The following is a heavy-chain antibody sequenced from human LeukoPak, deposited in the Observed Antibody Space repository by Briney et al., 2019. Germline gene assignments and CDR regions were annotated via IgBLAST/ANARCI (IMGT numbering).Heavy chain of an antibody. CDR1: GFTFSSYA. V-gene: IGHV3-23*01. D-gene: IGHD2-15*01. Sequence: GGSRRLSLAAPGFTFSSYAMSWVRRAPGKGLGWVSAISGSGGSTYYADSVKGRFTISRDNSQNTMYLQMNGLRAEDTAVYYCAGNRHCSGGSCYYYYYYMDVWGKGTTVTVSS. CDR3: AGNRHCSGGSCYYYYYYMDV. J-gene: IGHJ6*03. CDR2: ISGSGGST.